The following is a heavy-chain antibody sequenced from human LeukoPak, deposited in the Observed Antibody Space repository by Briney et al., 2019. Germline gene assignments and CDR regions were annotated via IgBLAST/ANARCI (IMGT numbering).Heavy chain of an antibody. V-gene: IGHV3-30*04. CDR1: GFTFSSYA. CDR3: ARDRVPVSSGWYQYYYYYMDA. D-gene: IGHD6-19*01. J-gene: IGHJ6*03. CDR2: ISYDGSNK. Sequence: PGGSLRLSCAASGFTFSSYAMHWVRQAPGKGLEWVAVISYDGSNKYYADSVKGRFTISRDNSKNTLYLQMNSLRAEDTAVYYCARDRVPVSSGWYQYYYYYMDAWGKGTTVTVSS.